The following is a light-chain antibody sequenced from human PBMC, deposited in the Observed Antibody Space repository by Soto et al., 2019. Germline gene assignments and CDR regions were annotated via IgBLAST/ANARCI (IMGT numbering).Light chain of an antibody. J-gene: IGKJ1*01. CDR3: QQRSNWPPAT. V-gene: IGKV3-11*01. CDR2: DAS. Sequence: IVLTHSPATLSLSPWERATLSCRASQSIRNYLAWYQQKPGQAPRLLIYDASNRATGIPARFSGSGSGTDFTLTISSLEPEDFAVYYCQQRSNWPPATFGQGTKVDIK. CDR1: QSIRNY.